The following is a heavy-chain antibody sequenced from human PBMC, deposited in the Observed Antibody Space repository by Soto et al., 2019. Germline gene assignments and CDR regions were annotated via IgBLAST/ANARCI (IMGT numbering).Heavy chain of an antibody. Sequence: SETLSLTCAVSGGSISSGGYSWSWIRQPPGKGLEWIGYVYYTGTTTYSPSLKSRVTISVDTSMNQISLKLSSVTAADTAVYYCARDKITMVRGGDKGAYYYGMEVWGQGTTVNVSS. V-gene: IGHV4-61*08. D-gene: IGHD3-10*01. CDR3: ARDKITMVRGGDKGAYYYGMEV. J-gene: IGHJ6*02. CDR2: VYYTGTT. CDR1: GGSISSGGYS.